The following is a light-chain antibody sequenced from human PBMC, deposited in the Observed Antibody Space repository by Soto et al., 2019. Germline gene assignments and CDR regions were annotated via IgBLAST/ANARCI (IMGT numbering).Light chain of an antibody. CDR2: GDS. V-gene: IGLV1-40*01. CDR3: QSYDSSRRV. J-gene: IGLJ1*01. Sequence: QSVLTQPPSVSGAPGHRVTISCTGSSSNIGAGYDVHWYQQLPGTAPKLLIYGDSNRPSGVPDRFSGSKSGTSASLAITGLQAEDEADYYCQSYDSSRRVFGTGTKVTV. CDR1: SSNIGAGYD.